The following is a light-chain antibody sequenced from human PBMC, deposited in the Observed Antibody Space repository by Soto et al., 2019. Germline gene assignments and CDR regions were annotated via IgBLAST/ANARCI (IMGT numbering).Light chain of an antibody. Sequence: QSVLTQPPSASGSPGQSVAISCTGTSSDVGGYNYVSWYQQHPGKAPKLMIYDVSERPSGVPDRFSGSKSGNTGSLTVSGLQAEDEADYFCSSYAGTHVVFGTGTKVTVL. CDR1: SSDVGGYNY. V-gene: IGLV2-8*01. J-gene: IGLJ1*01. CDR3: SSYAGTHVV. CDR2: DVS.